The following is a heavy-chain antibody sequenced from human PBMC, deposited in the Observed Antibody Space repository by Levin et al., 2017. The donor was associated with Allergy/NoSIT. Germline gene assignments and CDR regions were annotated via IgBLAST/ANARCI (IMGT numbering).Heavy chain of an antibody. J-gene: IGHJ4*02. D-gene: IGHD3-10*01. Sequence: SETLSLTCTVSGDSISSSSYFWGWIRQPPGKGLEWIGTIYYSASTYYNPSLKSRVAISVDTSKNQFSLKLSSVTAADTAVYYCARRPSGSGSLYYFDYWGQGTLVTVSS. V-gene: IGHV4-39*01. CDR3: ARRPSGSGSLYYFDY. CDR1: GDSISSSSYF. CDR2: IYYSAST.